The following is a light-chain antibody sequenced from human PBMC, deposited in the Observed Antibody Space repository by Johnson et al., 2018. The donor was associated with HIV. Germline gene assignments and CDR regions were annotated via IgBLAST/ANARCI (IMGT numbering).Light chain of an antibody. CDR3: GTWDSSLSASYV. V-gene: IGLV1-51*01. CDR1: SSNIGNNY. J-gene: IGLJ1*01. CDR2: DNN. Sequence: QSVLTQPPSVSAAPGQRFTISCSGSSSNIGNNYVSWYQQLPGTAPKLLIYDNNKRPSGIPDRFSGSKSGTSATLGITGLQTGDEADYYCGTWDSSLSASYVFGTGTKVTVL.